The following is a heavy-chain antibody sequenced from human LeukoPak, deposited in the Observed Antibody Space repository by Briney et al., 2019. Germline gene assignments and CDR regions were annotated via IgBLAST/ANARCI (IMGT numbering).Heavy chain of an antibody. J-gene: IGHJ4*02. CDR1: GFTFSSYG. CDR3: AKGQEGIEAAGSDY. CDR2: ISHDGSNK. Sequence: GRSLRLSCAASGFTFSSYGMHWVRQAPGKGLEWVAVISHDGSNKYYADSVKGRFTISRDNSKNTLYLQMNSLRAEDTAVYYCAKGQEGIEAAGSDYWGQGTLVTVSS. V-gene: IGHV3-30*18. D-gene: IGHD6-13*01.